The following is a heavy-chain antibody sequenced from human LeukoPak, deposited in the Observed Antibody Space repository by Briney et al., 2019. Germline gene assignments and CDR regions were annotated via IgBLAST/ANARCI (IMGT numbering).Heavy chain of an antibody. D-gene: IGHD3-9*01. Sequence: SETLSLTCTVSGGSISSGGYYWSWIRQHPGKGLEWIGYIYYSGGTYYNPSLKSRVTISVDTSKNQCSLKLSSVTAADTAVYYCARADYDILASPPLDAFDIWGQGTMVTVSS. CDR1: GGSISSGGYY. V-gene: IGHV4-31*03. CDR2: IYYSGGT. J-gene: IGHJ3*02. CDR3: ARADYDILASPPLDAFDI.